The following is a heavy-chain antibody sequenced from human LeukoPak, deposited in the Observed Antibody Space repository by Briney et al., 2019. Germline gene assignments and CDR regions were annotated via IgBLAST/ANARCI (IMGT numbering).Heavy chain of an antibody. J-gene: IGHJ4*02. D-gene: IGHD3-10*01. CDR1: GFSFYNFA. CDR2: ISSSSGSF. V-gene: IGHV3-23*01. CDR3: GKVSGRGPRGLFDC. Sequence: GGSLRLSCAASGFSFYNFAMNWVRQAPGKGLEWVSGISSSSGSFQYAESVKGRFSISRDVSKNMLYLEMKSLRDDDTAVYDCGKVSGRGPRGLFDCRGQGTLVTVSS.